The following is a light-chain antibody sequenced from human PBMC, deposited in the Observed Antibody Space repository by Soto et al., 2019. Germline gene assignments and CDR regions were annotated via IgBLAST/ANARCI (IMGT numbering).Light chain of an antibody. CDR3: QQYVNSPYT. Sequence: EIVLTQSPRTLSLSPGERATLSCRASQSVSSSYLAWYQQTPGQAPRLIVYGASSRAAASPDRLSGSGSGTDFTGIISRLEPEVFAVFYCQQYVNSPYTCGQGTKLEIK. J-gene: IGKJ2*01. CDR1: QSVSSSY. CDR2: GAS. V-gene: IGKV3-20*01.